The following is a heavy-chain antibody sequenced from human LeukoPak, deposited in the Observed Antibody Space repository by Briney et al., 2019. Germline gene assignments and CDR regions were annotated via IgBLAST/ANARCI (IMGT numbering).Heavy chain of an antibody. CDR2: ISGGGGST. V-gene: IGHV3-11*01. D-gene: IGHD4-17*01. CDR1: GFTFSDAW. CDR3: ARVTTVTQDAFDI. Sequence: SGGSLRLSCTASGFTFSDAWMSWVRQAPGKGLEWVSSISGGGGSTYYADSVKGRFTISRDNAKNSLYLQMNSLRAEDTAVYYCARVTTVTQDAFDIWGQGTMVTVSS. J-gene: IGHJ3*02.